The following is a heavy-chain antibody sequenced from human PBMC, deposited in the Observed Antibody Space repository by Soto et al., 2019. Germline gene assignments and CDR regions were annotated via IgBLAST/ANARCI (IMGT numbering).Heavy chain of an antibody. CDR3: ARDRSSSTSCYPDYYYGMDV. J-gene: IGHJ6*02. CDR2: ISYDGSNK. Sequence: PGGSLRLSCAASGFTFSSYAMHWVRQAPGKGPEWVAVISYDGSNKYYADSVKGRFTISRDNSKNTLYLQMNSLRAEDTAVYYCARDRSSSTSCYPDYYYGMDVWGQGTTVTVSS. V-gene: IGHV3-30-3*01. D-gene: IGHD2-2*01. CDR1: GFTFSSYA.